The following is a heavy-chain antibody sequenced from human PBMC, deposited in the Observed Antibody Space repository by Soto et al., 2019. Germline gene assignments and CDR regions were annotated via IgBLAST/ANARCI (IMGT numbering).Heavy chain of an antibody. Sequence: GGSLRLSCAASGFTVSSNYMSWVRQAPGKGLEWVSVIYSGGSTYYADSVKGRFTISRDNSKNTLYLQMNSLRAEDTAVYYCARARYCSGGSCYYLDYWGQGTLVTVSS. J-gene: IGHJ4*02. CDR1: GFTVSSNY. D-gene: IGHD2-15*01. V-gene: IGHV3-66*01. CDR3: ARARYCSGGSCYYLDY. CDR2: IYSGGST.